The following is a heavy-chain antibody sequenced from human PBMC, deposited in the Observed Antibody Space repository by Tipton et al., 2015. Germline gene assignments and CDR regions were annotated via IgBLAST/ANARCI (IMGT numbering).Heavy chain of an antibody. Sequence: TLSLTCTVSGGSIGNYYWGWIRQFPGKGLEWIGSIYFSGSTNYNPSLKSRVTMSVDTSKNQFSLHLSSVTAADTAVYYCAREVWYNDSTGYDYWGQGTLVTVSS. J-gene: IGHJ4*02. D-gene: IGHD3-22*01. CDR1: GGSIGNYY. V-gene: IGHV4-39*07. CDR3: AREVWYNDSTGYDY. CDR2: IYFSGST.